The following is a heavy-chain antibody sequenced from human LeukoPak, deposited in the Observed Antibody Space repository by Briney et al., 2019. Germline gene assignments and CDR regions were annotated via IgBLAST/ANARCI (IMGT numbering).Heavy chain of an antibody. CDR3: ASPRWLQSVYYYYYMDV. V-gene: IGHV3-7*01. D-gene: IGHD5-24*01. CDR2: IKQDGSEK. J-gene: IGHJ6*03. CDR1: GFTFSSYW. Sequence: GGSLRLSCAASGFTFSSYWMSWVRQAPGKGLERVANIKQDGSEKYYVDSVKGRFTISRDNAKNSLYLQMNSLGAEDTAVYYCASPRWLQSVYYYYYMDVWGKGTTVTVSS.